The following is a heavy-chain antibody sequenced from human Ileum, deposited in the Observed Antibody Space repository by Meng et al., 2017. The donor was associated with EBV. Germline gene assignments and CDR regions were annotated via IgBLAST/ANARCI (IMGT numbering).Heavy chain of an antibody. Sequence: HVQLVQSGADAKKPGASMKVSCKASGYIFTNYDISWVRQAPGQGLEWMGWISVKNGEAKYPQNFQGRVTMTTDTTTSTAYMELRSLTSDDTAVYYCARYVPNGSFWYFDFWGRGTLVTVSS. D-gene: IGHD6-13*01. CDR1: GYIFTNYD. V-gene: IGHV1-18*01. CDR2: ISVKNGEA. J-gene: IGHJ2*01. CDR3: ARYVPNGSFWYFDF.